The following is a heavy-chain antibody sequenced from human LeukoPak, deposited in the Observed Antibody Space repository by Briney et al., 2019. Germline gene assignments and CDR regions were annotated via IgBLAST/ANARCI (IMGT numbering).Heavy chain of an antibody. CDR2: INPSGGST. V-gene: IGHV1-46*01. CDR3: ARDTRPTGRLTAYYYDSSGSYGGYIDY. D-gene: IGHD3-22*01. Sequence: ASVKVSCKASGYTFTNYYMHWVRQAPGQGLEWMGIINPSGGSTSYAQKFQGRVTMTRDTSTSTVYMGLSSLRSEDTAVYYCARDTRPTGRLTAYYYDSSGSYGGYIDYWGQGTLVTVSS. J-gene: IGHJ4*02. CDR1: GYTFTNYY.